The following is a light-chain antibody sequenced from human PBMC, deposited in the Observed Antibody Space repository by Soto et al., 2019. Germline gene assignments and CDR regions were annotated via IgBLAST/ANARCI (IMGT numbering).Light chain of an antibody. CDR1: QSINSW. CDR2: KAS. Sequence: DIQMTQFPSTLSASVGDRVTITCRASQSINSWLAWYQQKPGKAPKLLIFKASSLESGVPSRYSGSGSGTEFTLTISSLQPDDFATYYCQQYKSYPITFGQGTRLEFK. CDR3: QQYKSYPIT. J-gene: IGKJ5*01. V-gene: IGKV1-5*03.